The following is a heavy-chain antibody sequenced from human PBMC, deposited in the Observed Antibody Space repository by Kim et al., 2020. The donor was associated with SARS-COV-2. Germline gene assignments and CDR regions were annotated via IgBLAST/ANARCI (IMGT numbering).Heavy chain of an antibody. V-gene: IGHV3-23*01. D-gene: IGHD2-2*01. CDR2: ISDSGVTT. CDR1: EFPFNTYA. Sequence: GGSLRLSCAAAEFPFNTYAMSWVRQAPGRGLEWVSTISDSGVTTFYVDSVKGRFTISRDNSKNTLFLHMSSLRVEDTAVYYCTGSRGGLRCHSFDYWGQGTHVTVSS. J-gene: IGHJ4*02. CDR3: TGSRGGLRCHSFDY.